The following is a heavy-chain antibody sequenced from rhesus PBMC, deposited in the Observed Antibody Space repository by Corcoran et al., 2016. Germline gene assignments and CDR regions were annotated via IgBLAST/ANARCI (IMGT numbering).Heavy chain of an antibody. CDR3: ARRHSGSWNSLHFDY. CDR1: GGSISSSNW. J-gene: IGHJ4*01. V-gene: IGHV4S12*01. CDR2: IYNNSEST. Sequence: QVQLQESGPGLVKPSETLSLTCAVSGGSISSSNWWSWIRQPPGKGLEWIGGIYNNSESTNHHPSLKSRVTISKDTAKNQFSLKLSSVTAADTAVYYCARRHSGSWNSLHFDYWGQGVLVTVSS. D-gene: IGHD6-25*01.